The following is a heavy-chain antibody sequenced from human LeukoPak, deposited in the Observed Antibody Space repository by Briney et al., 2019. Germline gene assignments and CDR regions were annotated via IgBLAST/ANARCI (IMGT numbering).Heavy chain of an antibody. Sequence: GGSLRLSCAASGFTVSSIYMTWVRQAPGKGLEWVALIYSGGGTYYADSVKGRFTISRHNSKNTLYLQMNSLRGEDTAVYYCARGHAMVSQDAFDIWGQGTMVTVSS. J-gene: IGHJ3*02. V-gene: IGHV3-53*04. D-gene: IGHD4/OR15-4a*01. CDR3: ARGHAMVSQDAFDI. CDR2: IYSGGGT. CDR1: GFTVSSIY.